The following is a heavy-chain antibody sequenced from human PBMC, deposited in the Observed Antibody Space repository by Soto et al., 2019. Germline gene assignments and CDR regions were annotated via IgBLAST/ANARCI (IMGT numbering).Heavy chain of an antibody. Sequence: ASVQVSRKTSGYTFTRNCISWVRQAPGQGLEWMGWISPNSGTIKYAQKLQGRVIMTTDTSTSTAYMGLRSLRSDATAVYSGVKDRDSNSWPSRDVWGPGTTVTVSS. CDR1: GYTFTRNC. D-gene: IGHD4-4*01. J-gene: IGHJ6*02. V-gene: IGHV1-18*01. CDR2: ISPNSGTI. CDR3: VKDRDSNSWPSRDV.